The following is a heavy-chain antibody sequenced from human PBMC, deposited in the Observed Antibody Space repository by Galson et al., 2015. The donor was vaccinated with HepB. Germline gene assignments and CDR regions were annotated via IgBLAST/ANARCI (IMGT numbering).Heavy chain of an antibody. V-gene: IGHV3-21*01. CDR3: ARDYGTVTPFQH. CDR2: ISSSSSYI. D-gene: IGHD4-17*01. J-gene: IGHJ1*01. Sequence: SLRLSCAASGFTFSSYSMNWVRQAPGKGLEWVSSISSSSSYIYYADSVKGRFTISRDNAKNSLYLQMNSLRAEDTAVYYCARDYGTVTPFQHWGQGTLVTVSS. CDR1: GFTFSSYS.